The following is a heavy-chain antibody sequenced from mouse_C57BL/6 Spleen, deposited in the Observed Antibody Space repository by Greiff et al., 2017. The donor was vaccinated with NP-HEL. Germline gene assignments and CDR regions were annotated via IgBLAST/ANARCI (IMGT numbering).Heavy chain of an antibody. D-gene: IGHD2-3*01. CDR2: IWSGGST. CDR1: GFSLTSYG. V-gene: IGHV2-4*01. J-gene: IGHJ3*01. CDR3: AKNDGSPAWFAY. Sequence: QVQLQQSGPGLVQPSQSLSITCTVSGFSLTSYGVHWVRQPPGKGLEWLGVIWSGGSTDYNAAFISRLSISKDNSKSQVVFKMNSLQADDTAIYYCAKNDGSPAWFAYWGQGTLVTVSA.